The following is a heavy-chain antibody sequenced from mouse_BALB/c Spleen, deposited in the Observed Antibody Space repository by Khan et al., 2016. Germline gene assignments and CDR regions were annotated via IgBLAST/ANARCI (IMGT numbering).Heavy chain of an antibody. V-gene: IGHV14-4*02. CDR1: GFTFKDYY. Sequence: VQLQQSGAELVRSGASVKLSCTPSGFTFKDYYIHWVKQRPEQGLEWIGWIDPENGDTVYAPKFQGRVTMTADTSSNTAYLQLSSLTSEDTALYYGNAGNNYVVNYAMDYWGQGTSVTVSS. CDR3: NAGNNYVVNYAMDY. CDR2: IDPENGDT. J-gene: IGHJ4*01. D-gene: IGHD1-3*01.